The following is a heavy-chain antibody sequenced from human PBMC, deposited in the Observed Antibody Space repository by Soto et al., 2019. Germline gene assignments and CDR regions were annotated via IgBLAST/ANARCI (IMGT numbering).Heavy chain of an antibody. CDR3: ARVYYDFWSGYNDDAFDI. Sequence: PGGSLRLSCAASGFTFSSYAMHWVRQAPGKGLEWVAVISYDGSNKYYADSVKGRFTISRDNSKNTLYLQMNSLRAEDTAVYYCARVYYDFWSGYNDDAFDIWGQGTMVAV. CDR1: GFTFSSYA. V-gene: IGHV3-30-3*01. CDR2: ISYDGSNK. D-gene: IGHD3-3*01. J-gene: IGHJ3*02.